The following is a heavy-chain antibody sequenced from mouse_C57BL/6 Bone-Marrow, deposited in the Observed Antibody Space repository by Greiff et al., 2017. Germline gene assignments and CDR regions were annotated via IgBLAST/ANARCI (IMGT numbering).Heavy chain of an antibody. CDR2: ISNLAYSI. D-gene: IGHD2-4*01. CDR1: GFTFSDYG. CDR3: ARLFMITTRRTFAY. J-gene: IGHJ3*01. Sequence: EVQLVESGGGLVQPGGSLKLSCAASGFTFSDYGMAWVRQAPRKGPEWVAFISNLAYSIYYADTVTGRFTISRENAKNTLYREMSSLRSEDTAMYYCARLFMITTRRTFAYWGQGTLVTVSA. V-gene: IGHV5-15*01.